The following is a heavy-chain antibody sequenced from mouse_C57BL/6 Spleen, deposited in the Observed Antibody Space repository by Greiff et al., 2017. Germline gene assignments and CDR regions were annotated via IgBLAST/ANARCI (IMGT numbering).Heavy chain of an antibody. D-gene: IGHD3-1*01. J-gene: IGHJ2*01. Sequence: QVHVKQPGTELVKPGASVKLSCKASGYTFTSYWMHWVKQRPGQGLEWIGNINPSNGGTNYNEKFKSKATLTVDKSSSTAYLQLSSLTSEDSAVYYCARSGLGYFDYWGQGTTLTVSS. CDR1: GYTFTSYW. V-gene: IGHV1-53*01. CDR3: ARSGLGYFDY. CDR2: INPSNGGT.